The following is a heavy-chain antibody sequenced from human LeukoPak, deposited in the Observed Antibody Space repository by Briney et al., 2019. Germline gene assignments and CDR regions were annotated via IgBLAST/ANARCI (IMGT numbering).Heavy chain of an antibody. D-gene: IGHD5-12*01. CDR1: DVSVSSDNYY. Sequence: SETLSLTCTVSDVSVSSDNYYWIWIRQPPGKGLEWIACIYYSGSTNYIPALKSRVTISVDTSKNQFSLKPTSVTAADTAVYYCARIDIGYSGYPYYSDYWGQGTLVTVSS. CDR3: ARIDIGYSGYPYYSDY. CDR2: IYYSGST. V-gene: IGHV4-61*01. J-gene: IGHJ4*02.